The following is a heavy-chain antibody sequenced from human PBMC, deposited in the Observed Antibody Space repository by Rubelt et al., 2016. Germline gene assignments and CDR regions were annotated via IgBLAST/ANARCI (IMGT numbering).Heavy chain of an antibody. CDR2: INHSGST. CDR3: ARVNWNYEGSDEYYYYGMDV. J-gene: IGHJ6*02. CDR1: GGSFSGYY. V-gene: IGHV4-34*01. Sequence: QVQLQQWGAGLLKPSETLSLTCAVYGGSFSGYYWSWIRQPPGKGLEWIGEINHSGSTNYNPSLKSRFTISVDTSKNQFSLKLTSVTAADTAVYYCARVNWNYEGSDEYYYYGMDVWGQGTTVTVSS. D-gene: IGHD1-7*01.